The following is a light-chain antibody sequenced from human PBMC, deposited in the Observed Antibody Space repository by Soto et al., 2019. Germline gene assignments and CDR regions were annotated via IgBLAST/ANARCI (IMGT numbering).Light chain of an antibody. V-gene: IGKV1-33*01. CDR3: QQYDNLPIT. CDR1: QDITNY. Sequence: DIQMTQSPSSLSASVGDRITITCQASQDITNYLNWYQQKPGKAPKLLIYDASNLETGVPSRFSGSGSGTDFTFAISSLQPEHFATYYCQQYDNLPITSGQGTRL. CDR2: DAS. J-gene: IGKJ5*01.